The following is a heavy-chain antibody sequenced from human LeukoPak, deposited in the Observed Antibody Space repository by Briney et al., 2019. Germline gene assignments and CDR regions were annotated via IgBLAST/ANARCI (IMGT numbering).Heavy chain of an antibody. D-gene: IGHD3-10*01. V-gene: IGHV3-33*01. Sequence: GGSLRLSCAASGFTFSSYGMHWVRRAPGKGLEWVAAIWYDGSNKYYADSVKGRFTISRDNSKNTLYLQMNSLRAEDTAVYYCARGGAYYGSGSYQGIWGQGTLVTVSS. CDR1: GFTFSSYG. J-gene: IGHJ4*02. CDR2: IWYDGSNK. CDR3: ARGGAYYGSGSYQGI.